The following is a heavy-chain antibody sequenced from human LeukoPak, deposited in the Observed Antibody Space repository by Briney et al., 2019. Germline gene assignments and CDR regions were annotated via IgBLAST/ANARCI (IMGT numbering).Heavy chain of an antibody. CDR3: AGSSGYSSSWYFDY. V-gene: IGHV1-2*02. CDR1: EYTFTNYY. D-gene: IGHD6-13*01. J-gene: IGHJ4*02. Sequence: GASVKVSCKASEYTFTNYYMHWVRQAPGQGLEWMGWINPDSGGTNYAQEFQDRVAMTGDTSISTAYMELSRLRSDDTAVYYCAGSSGYSSSWYFDYWGQGTLVTVSS. CDR2: INPDSGGT.